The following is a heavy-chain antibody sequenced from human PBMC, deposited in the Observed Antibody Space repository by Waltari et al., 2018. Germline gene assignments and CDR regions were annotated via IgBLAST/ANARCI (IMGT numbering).Heavy chain of an antibody. CDR1: GGSFSGYY. D-gene: IGHD2-21*02. V-gene: IGHV4-34*02. Sequence: QVQLQQWGAGLLQPSETLSLPCGVYGGSFSGYYWGWIRQHPGKGLEWIGEINHAGNRNYNPSLRSRVTMLVDTSRSQFSLKLSSMTAADTALYYCVRLEDCSGPGGNCYSGDSFALDVWGQGTTVTVSS. CDR2: INHAGNR. CDR3: VRLEDCSGPGGNCYSGDSFALDV. J-gene: IGHJ6*02.